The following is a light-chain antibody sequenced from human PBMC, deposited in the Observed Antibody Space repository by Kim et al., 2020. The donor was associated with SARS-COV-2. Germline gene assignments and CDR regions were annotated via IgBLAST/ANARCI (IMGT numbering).Light chain of an antibody. J-gene: IGLJ2*01. CDR2: DVN. Sequence: QSALTQPASVSGSPGQSITISCTGTSSDTGGYNYVSWYQHHPGKAPKLMIYDVNKRPSGVSYRFSGSKSGNTAFLTIFGLQAEDEADYYCSSYTSTSTPPFGGGTKVTVL. CDR3: SSYTSTSTPP. CDR1: SSDTGGYNY. V-gene: IGLV2-14*03.